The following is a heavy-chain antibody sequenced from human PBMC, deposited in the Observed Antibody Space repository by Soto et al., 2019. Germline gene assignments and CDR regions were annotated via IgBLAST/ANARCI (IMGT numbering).Heavy chain of an antibody. CDR3: ARLSNVSGHYAGAFDI. Sequence: GESLKISCKGSGYTFTTFWIGWVRQLPGKGLEWMGIIYPGDSDTRYSPSFRGQVTISADKSITTVYLQWSRLKASDTAMYYCARLSNVSGHYAGAFDICGQGTMVTVS. CDR2: IYPGDSDT. J-gene: IGHJ3*02. V-gene: IGHV5-51*01. CDR1: GYTFTTFW. D-gene: IGHD4-17*01.